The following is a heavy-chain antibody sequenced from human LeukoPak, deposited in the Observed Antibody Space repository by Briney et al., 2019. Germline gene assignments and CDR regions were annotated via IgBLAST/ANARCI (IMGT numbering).Heavy chain of an antibody. Sequence: GGSLRLSCTASGFTFGDYAMNWVRQAPGKGLEWVSFIRSKAYGGTIEYAASGRGRFTISRDDSKTIVYLQMNSLKTEDTAVYYCTRDGSTAYGAYRLFQYWGQGTLVTVSS. CDR3: TRDGSTAYGAYRLFQY. V-gene: IGHV3-49*04. J-gene: IGHJ4*02. CDR2: IRSKAYGGTI. D-gene: IGHD4-17*01. CDR1: GFTFGDYA.